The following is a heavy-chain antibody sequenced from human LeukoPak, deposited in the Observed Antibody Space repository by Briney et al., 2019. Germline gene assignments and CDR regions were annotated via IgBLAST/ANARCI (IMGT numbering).Heavy chain of an antibody. D-gene: IGHD5-18*01. Sequence: PGGSLRLSCAASGFTFSSYAMHWVRQAPGKGLEWVAVISYDGSNKYYADSVKGRFTISRDNSKNTLYLQMNSLRAEDTAVYYCAREWSAGSSYGLQGVYWGQGTLVTVSS. V-gene: IGHV3-30*04. J-gene: IGHJ4*02. CDR2: ISYDGSNK. CDR3: AREWSAGSSYGLQGVY. CDR1: GFTFSSYA.